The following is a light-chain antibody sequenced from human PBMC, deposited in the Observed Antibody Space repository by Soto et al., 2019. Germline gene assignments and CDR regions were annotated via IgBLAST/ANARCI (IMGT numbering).Light chain of an antibody. V-gene: IGLV2-14*01. Sequence: QSVLTHPASVSGSPGQSITISCTGSSSDIGAYNYVSWFQHYPGKAPKLIISEVSNRPPGVSNRFSGSKSGTAASLTISGLQTEDEADYFCFSFTTDWTHVFGTGTKVTVL. CDR1: SSDIGAYNY. J-gene: IGLJ1*01. CDR2: EVS. CDR3: FSFTTDWTHV.